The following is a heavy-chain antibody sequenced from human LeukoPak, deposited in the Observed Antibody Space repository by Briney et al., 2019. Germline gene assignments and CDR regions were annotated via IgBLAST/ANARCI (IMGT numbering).Heavy chain of an antibody. J-gene: IGHJ4*02. CDR2: IKEDGSEK. V-gene: IGHV3-7*05. CDR3: ARFPTGLDY. Sequence: PGGSLRLSCAASGFTFSEYWMTWVRQAPGKGLEWVASIKEDGSEKYYVDSVKGRCTISRDNAKNSLYLQMDSLRVEDTAMYYCARFPTGLDYWGQGTLVTVSS. D-gene: IGHD4-17*01. CDR1: GFTFSEYW.